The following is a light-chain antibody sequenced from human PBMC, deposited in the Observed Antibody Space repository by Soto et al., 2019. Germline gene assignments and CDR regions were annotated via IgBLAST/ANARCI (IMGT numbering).Light chain of an antibody. Sequence: QSVLTQPPSASGTPAQRVTISCSGSSSNIGSNSVNWYQQLPGTAPKLLIYSNNQRPSGVPDRFSGSKSGTSASLAISGLQSGDEADYYCAAWDDSLNGYVFGTGTKATVL. CDR3: AAWDDSLNGYV. CDR2: SNN. CDR1: SSNIGSNS. J-gene: IGLJ1*01. V-gene: IGLV1-44*01.